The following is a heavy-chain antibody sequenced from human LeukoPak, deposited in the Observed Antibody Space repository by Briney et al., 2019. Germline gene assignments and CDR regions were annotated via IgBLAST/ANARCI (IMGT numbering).Heavy chain of an antibody. D-gene: IGHD6-19*01. CDR2: IYYTGGT. Sequence: ASETLSLTCTVSGGSIGSDYWTWIRQPTGKGLEYIGYIYYTGGTNYNPSLKSRVTISVDTSKNQFSMKLSSVTAADTAVYFCAKYGNSGWVIDNWGQGTLVTVPS. CDR3: AKYGNSGWVIDN. J-gene: IGHJ4*02. CDR1: GGSIGSDY. V-gene: IGHV4-59*12.